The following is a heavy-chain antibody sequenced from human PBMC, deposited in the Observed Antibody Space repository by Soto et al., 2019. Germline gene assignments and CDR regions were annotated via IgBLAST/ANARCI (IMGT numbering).Heavy chain of an antibody. V-gene: IGHV1-18*01. Sequence: ASVKGSCKASGYTFTSYGISWVRQAPGQGLEWMGWISAYNGNTNYAQKLQGRVTMTTDTSTSTAYMELRSLRSDDTAVYYCARVHVVPFPGDTSGFYYYYYMDVWGKGTTVTVSS. J-gene: IGHJ6*03. D-gene: IGHD2-2*01. CDR3: ARVHVVPFPGDTSGFYYYYYMDV. CDR1: GYTFTSYG. CDR2: ISAYNGNT.